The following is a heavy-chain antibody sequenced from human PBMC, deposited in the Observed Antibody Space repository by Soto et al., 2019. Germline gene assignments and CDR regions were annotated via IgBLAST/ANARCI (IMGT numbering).Heavy chain of an antibody. J-gene: IGHJ4*02. CDR3: ARDNPDCDSSANQDDY. Sequence: QVQLVQSGAEVKKPGSSVKVSCKASGGTFSSYTISWVRQAPGQGLEWMGRIIPILGIANYAQKFQGRVTITADKSTSTAYMELSSLRSEDTAVYYCARDNPDCDSSANQDDYWGQGTLVTVSS. D-gene: IGHD3-22*01. CDR1: GGTFSSYT. V-gene: IGHV1-69*08. CDR2: IIPILGIA.